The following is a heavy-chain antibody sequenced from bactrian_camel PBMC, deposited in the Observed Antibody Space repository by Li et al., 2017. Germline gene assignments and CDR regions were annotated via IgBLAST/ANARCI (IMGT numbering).Heavy chain of an antibody. Sequence: HVQLVESGGGSVQTGGSLRLSCVVSGHSRGSNCVGWCRLPPGRAPAEREGIAAIRRSGGETWYAGSVKGRFTISQDNAKNMVYLQVDSLKAEDTAMYYCAAGWSFGVGTLLRRHYDYWGQGTQVTVS. CDR2: IRRSGGET. CDR3: AAGWSFGVGTLLRRHYDY. D-gene: IGHD3*01. J-gene: IGHJ4*01. V-gene: IGHV3-3*01. CDR1: GHSRGSNC.